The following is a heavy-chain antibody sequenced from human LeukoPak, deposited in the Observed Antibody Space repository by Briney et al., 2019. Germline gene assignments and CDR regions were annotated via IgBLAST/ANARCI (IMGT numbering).Heavy chain of an antibody. Sequence: LEWVGRIKSKTDGGTSDYAAPVTGRFTISRDDSKSTLYLEMSSLKTEYTGVYYCSTLWYGAWGQGTLVTVSS. D-gene: IGHD3-10*01. CDR2: IKSKTDGGTS. V-gene: IGHV3-15*01. CDR3: STLWYGA. J-gene: IGHJ5*02.